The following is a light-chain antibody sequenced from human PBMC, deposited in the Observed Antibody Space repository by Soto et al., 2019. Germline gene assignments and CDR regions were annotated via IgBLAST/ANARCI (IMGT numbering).Light chain of an antibody. J-gene: IGLJ1*01. CDR2: QDS. CDR3: AAWDDSLSGYV. CDR1: KLGDKY. Sequence: SYELTQPPSVSVSPGQTASITCSGDKLGDKYACWYQQKPGQSPVLVIYQDSKRPSGIPERFSGSNSGNTATLTISGLRSEDEADYYCAAWDDSLSGYVFGTGTKVTVL. V-gene: IGLV3-1*01.